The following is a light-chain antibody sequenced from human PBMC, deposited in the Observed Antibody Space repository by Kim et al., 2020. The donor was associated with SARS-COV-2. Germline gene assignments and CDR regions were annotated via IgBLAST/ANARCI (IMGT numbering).Light chain of an antibody. Sequence: PWNRGTLSCRASQRDRDNFLAWYQPKPGQAPRLLIYAASSWARGVPDRFSGSGSGTDFPLTIHSPEPEDFAVYFCQIYDASPANTCGKGTKL. J-gene: IGKJ2*01. CDR1: QRDRDNF. V-gene: IGKV3-20*01. CDR2: AAS. CDR3: QIYDASPANT.